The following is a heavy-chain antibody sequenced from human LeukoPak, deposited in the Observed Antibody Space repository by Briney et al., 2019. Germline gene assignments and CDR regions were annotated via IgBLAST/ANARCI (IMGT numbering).Heavy chain of an antibody. V-gene: IGHV3-74*01. CDR3: ARDLGPTHY. D-gene: IGHD7-27*01. Sequence: PGGSLRLSCAASGFTFSDYWMHWVRQAPGKGLVWVSRINRNGSSTSYADSVKGRFTIYRDNAKNTLYLQMNSLRAEDTAVYYCARDLGPTHYWGQGTLVTVSS. J-gene: IGHJ4*02. CDR2: INRNGSST. CDR1: GFTFSDYW.